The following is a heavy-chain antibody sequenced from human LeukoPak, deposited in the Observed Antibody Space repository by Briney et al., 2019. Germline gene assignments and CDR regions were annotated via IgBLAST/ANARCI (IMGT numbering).Heavy chain of an antibody. V-gene: IGHV1-18*01. CDR3: ARERWGIYYDSSGYFDY. CDR2: ISAYNGNT. D-gene: IGHD3-22*01. J-gene: IGHJ4*02. CDR1: GYTFTSYG. Sequence: GASVKVSCKASGYTFTSYGISWVRQAPGQGLEWMGWISAYNGNTNYAQKLQGRVTMTTDTSTSTAYMELRSLRSDDTAVYYCARERWGIYYDSSGYFDYWGQGTLVTVSS.